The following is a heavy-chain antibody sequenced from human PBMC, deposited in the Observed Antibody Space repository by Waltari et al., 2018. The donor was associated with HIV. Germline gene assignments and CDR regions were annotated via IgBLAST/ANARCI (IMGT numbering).Heavy chain of an antibody. CDR1: GGSISSSTYY. D-gene: IGHD3-3*01. CDR2: IYYSGST. Sequence: QLQLQESGPGLVKPSETLSLTCTVSGGSISSSTYYWGWIRQPPGKGLEWIGSIYYSGSTYYNPSLKSRVTISVDTSKNQFSLKLSSVTAADTAVYYCASQNYDFWSASDSYYTMDVWGQGTTVTVSS. J-gene: IGHJ6*02. CDR3: ASQNYDFWSASDSYYTMDV. V-gene: IGHV4-39*01.